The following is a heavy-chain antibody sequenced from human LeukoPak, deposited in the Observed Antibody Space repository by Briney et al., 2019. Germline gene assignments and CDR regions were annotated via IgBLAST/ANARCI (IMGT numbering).Heavy chain of an antibody. D-gene: IGHD6-19*01. CDR2: ISGSGGST. CDR1: GFTFSSYA. V-gene: IGHV3-23*01. Sequence: GGSLRLSCAASGFTFSSYAMSWVRQAPGKGLEGVSAISGSGGSTYYADSVKGRFTISRDNSKNTLYLQMNSLRAEDTAVYYCAKVVISSGWNFDYWGQGTLVTVSS. J-gene: IGHJ4*02. CDR3: AKVVISSGWNFDY.